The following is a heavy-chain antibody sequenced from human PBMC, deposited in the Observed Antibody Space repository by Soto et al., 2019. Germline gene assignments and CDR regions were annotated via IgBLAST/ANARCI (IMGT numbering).Heavy chain of an antibody. CDR1: GDSVSSNSAA. V-gene: IGHV6-1*01. CDR2: TYYRSKWYN. D-gene: IGHD3-10*01. Sequence: TLSLTCVISGDSVSSNSAAWNWIRQSPSRGLEWLGRTYYRSKWYNDYAVSVKSRITINPDTSKNQFSLQLNSVTPEDTAVYYCARDDITYYYGSGSSTYYYYYGMDVWGQGTTVTVSS. CDR3: ARDDITYYYGSGSSTYYYYYGMDV. J-gene: IGHJ6*02.